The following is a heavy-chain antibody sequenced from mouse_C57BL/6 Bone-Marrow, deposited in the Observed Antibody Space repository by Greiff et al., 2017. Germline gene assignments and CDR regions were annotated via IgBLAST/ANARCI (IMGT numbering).Heavy chain of an antibody. V-gene: IGHV5-12*01. CDR2: ISNGGGST. Sequence: EVMLVASGGGLVQPGGSLKLSCAASGFTFSDYYMYWVRQTPEKRLEWVAYISNGGGSTYYPDTVKGRFTISRDNAKNTLYLQMSRLKSEDTAMYYCARQDYDYAFYAMDYWGQGTSVTVSS. CDR3: ARQDYDYAFYAMDY. J-gene: IGHJ4*01. D-gene: IGHD2-4*01. CDR1: GFTFSDYY.